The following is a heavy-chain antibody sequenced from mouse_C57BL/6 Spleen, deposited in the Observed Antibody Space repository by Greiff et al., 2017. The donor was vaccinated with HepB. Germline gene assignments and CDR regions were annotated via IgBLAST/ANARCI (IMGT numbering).Heavy chain of an antibody. CDR3: ARIYYDYEKGAMDY. Sequence: EVQVVESGGGLVKPGGSLKLSCAASGFTFSSYAMSWVRQTPEKRLEWVATISDGGSYTYYPDNVKGRFTISRDNAKNNLYLQMSHLKSEDTAMYYCARIYYDYEKGAMDYWGQGTSVTVSS. CDR2: ISDGGSYT. D-gene: IGHD2-4*01. J-gene: IGHJ4*01. V-gene: IGHV5-4*01. CDR1: GFTFSSYA.